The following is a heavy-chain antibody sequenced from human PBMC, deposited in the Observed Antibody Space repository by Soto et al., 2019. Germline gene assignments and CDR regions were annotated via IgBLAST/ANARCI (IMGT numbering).Heavy chain of an antibody. V-gene: IGHV2-70*04. CDR3: ALSPSLWLDDAFDI. J-gene: IGHJ3*02. Sequence: SGPTLVNPTQTLTLTCTFSGFSLSTSGMRVSWTRQPPGKALEWLARIDWDDDKFYSTSLKTRLTISKDTSKNQVVLTMTNMDPVDTATYYCALSPSLWLDDAFDIWGQGTMVTVSS. D-gene: IGHD3-10*01. CDR1: GFSLSTSGMR. CDR2: IDWDDDK.